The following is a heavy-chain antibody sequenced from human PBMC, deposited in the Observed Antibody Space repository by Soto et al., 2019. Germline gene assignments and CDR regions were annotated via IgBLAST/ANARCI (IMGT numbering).Heavy chain of an antibody. V-gene: IGHV3-23*01. CDR2: ISGSGGST. Sequence: EVQLLESGGGVVLPATSLRLSCAASGFTFSSFAMSWVRQAPGKGLEWVSTISGSGGSTYYAGSVKGRFTISRDNSRNTLYLQMNSLRDEDTALYYCAKASVTDSGYSGSSSDYWGQGTLVTVSS. CDR1: GFTFSSFA. J-gene: IGHJ4*02. D-gene: IGHD1-26*01. CDR3: AKASVTDSGYSGSSSDY.